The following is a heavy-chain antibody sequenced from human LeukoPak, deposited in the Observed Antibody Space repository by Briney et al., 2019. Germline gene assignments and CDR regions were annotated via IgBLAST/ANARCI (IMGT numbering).Heavy chain of an antibody. D-gene: IGHD2-15*01. CDR3: AKDWSSVAATSSDY. V-gene: IGHV3-30*18. J-gene: IGHJ4*02. Sequence: SYTRYPAAWSFTYSSNGELWVRRAPRKELEWVAVISYDGSNKYYADSVKGRLTISRDNSKNTLYLQMNSLRAEDTAVYYCAKDWSSVAATSSDYWGQGTLVTVSS. CDR1: SFTYSSNG. CDR2: ISYDGSNK.